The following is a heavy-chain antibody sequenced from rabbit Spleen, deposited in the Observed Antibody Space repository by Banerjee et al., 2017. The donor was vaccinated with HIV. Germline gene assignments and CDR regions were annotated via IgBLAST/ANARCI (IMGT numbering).Heavy chain of an antibody. Sequence: QSLEESGGGLVKPEGSLTLTCTASGIDFSSSYYMCWVRQAPGKGLEWIACIYTDTDTTWHASWAKGRFTISKTSSTTVTLQMTSLTAADTATYFCARDLPTVIGWNLNLWGPGTLVTVS. D-gene: IGHD2-1*01. CDR3: ARDLPTVIGWNLNL. CDR1: GIDFSSSYY. V-gene: IGHV1S40*01. J-gene: IGHJ4*01. CDR2: IYTDTDTT.